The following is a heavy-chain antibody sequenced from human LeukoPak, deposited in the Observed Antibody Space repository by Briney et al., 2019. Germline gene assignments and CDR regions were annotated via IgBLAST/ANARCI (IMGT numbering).Heavy chain of an antibody. CDR1: GGSISSGDYY. CDR2: IYHSGST. V-gene: IGHV4-30-4*01. J-gene: IGHJ4*02. Sequence: SETLSLTCTVSGGSISSGDYYWSWIRQPPGKGLEWIGYIYHSGSTYYNPSLKSRVTISVDRSKNQFSLKLSSVTAADTAVYYCARGKVGATYYFDYWGQGTLVTVSS. D-gene: IGHD1-26*01. CDR3: ARGKVGATYYFDY.